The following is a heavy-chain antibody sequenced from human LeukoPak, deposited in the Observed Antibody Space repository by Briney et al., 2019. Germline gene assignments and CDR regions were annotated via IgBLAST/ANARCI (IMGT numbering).Heavy chain of an antibody. CDR3: ARGNGVHAFDI. CDR2: IYYSGST. CDR1: GFTFSSYG. V-gene: IGHV4-59*01. J-gene: IGHJ3*02. Sequence: GSLRLSCAASGFTFSSYGMSWIRQPPGKGLEWIGYIYYSGSTNYNPSLKSRVTISVDTSKNQFSLKLSSVTAADTAVYYCARGNGVHAFDIWGQGTMVTVSS. D-gene: IGHD2-8*01.